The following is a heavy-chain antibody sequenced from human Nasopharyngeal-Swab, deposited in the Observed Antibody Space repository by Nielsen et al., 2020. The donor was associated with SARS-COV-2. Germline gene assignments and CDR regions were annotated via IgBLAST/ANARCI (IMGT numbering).Heavy chain of an antibody. CDR2: INPYSGDT. CDR3: ARDYYDNYDSDY. D-gene: IGHD3-22*01. V-gene: IGHV1-2*02. Sequence: ASVKVSCKASGYTLTGYYMHWVRQAPGQGLEWVGCINPYSGDTKYAQKFQGRVTVTRDTSRSTAYIELSRLRSDDTAVYYCARDYYDNYDSDYWGQGTLVTVSS. J-gene: IGHJ4*02. CDR1: GYTLTGYY.